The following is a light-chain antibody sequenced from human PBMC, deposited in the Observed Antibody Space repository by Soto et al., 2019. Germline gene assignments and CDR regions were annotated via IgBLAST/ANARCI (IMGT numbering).Light chain of an antibody. CDR1: QRISYY. CDR3: QQSYSTPFT. V-gene: IGKV1-39*01. Sequence: DIQMTQSPSSLSASVGDRVTITCRASQRISYYLNWFQQKPGRAPKLLIYAASSLEAGVPSRYSGSVSGTDFTLTISSLQPEDFATYYCQQSYSTPFTFGQGTLLEIK. J-gene: IGKJ5*01. CDR2: AAS.